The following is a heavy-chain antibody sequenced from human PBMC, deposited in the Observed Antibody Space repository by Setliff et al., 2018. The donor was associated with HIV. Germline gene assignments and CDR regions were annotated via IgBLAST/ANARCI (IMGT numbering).Heavy chain of an antibody. J-gene: IGHJ4*02. CDR3: ARVPFGSGSYYFDF. V-gene: IGHV4-30-4*08. Sequence: PSETLSLTCTVSDASISTGDYYWSWIRQSPGKGLEWIGYIYKNGNVYYNPSFKSRFTISIDTSKNQFSLRVMSVTAADTAVYFCARVPFGSGSYYFDFWGQGTLVTVSS. CDR1: DASISTGDYY. CDR2: IYKNGNV. D-gene: IGHD3-10*01.